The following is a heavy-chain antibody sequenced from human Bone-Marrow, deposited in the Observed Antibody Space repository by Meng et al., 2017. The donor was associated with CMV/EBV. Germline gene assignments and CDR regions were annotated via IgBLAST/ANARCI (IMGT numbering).Heavy chain of an antibody. V-gene: IGHV1-46*01. CDR1: GYTFSTYY. J-gene: IGHJ6*02. CDR3: ARPATPYDYYGMDV. CDR2: VDPSGDTT. Sequence: ASVKVSCKASGYTFSTYYMHWVRQAPGQGLEWMGIVDPSGDTTTYAQKFQGRVTMTRDTSTSTVYMELSSLRSEDTAVYYCARPATPYDYYGMDVWGQGTTVTVSS.